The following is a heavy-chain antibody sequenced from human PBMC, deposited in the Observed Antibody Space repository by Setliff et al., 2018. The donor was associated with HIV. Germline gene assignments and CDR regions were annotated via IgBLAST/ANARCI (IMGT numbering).Heavy chain of an antibody. J-gene: IGHJ3*02. CDR3: VRDLTTIVTRKVFDI. V-gene: IGHV3-30*03. CDR1: GITFSTNA. Sequence: PGGSLRLSCAASGITFSTNAMHWVRQVPGKGLQWVAVIAHDGGTQYYADSVLGRFTISRDNSKNTLYVQMNSLRADDTAIYYCVRDLTTIVTRKVFDIWGQGTRVTVSS. CDR2: IAHDGGTQ. D-gene: IGHD4-4*01.